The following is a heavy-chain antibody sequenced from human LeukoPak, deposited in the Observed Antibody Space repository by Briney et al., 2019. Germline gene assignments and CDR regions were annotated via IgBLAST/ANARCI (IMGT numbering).Heavy chain of an antibody. CDR2: IGRKTYGETS. CDR1: GFNFGDFG. Sequence: PGGSLRLSCTGSGFNFGDFGVSWVRQAPGKGLEWVSFIGRKTYGETSQYAASVRGRFSISRDDSENIAYLQMNSLKIEDTAVYYCTTNRTRPLPNDYWGQGTLVTVSS. J-gene: IGHJ4*02. CDR3: TTNRTRPLPNDY. D-gene: IGHD1-14*01. V-gene: IGHV3-49*04.